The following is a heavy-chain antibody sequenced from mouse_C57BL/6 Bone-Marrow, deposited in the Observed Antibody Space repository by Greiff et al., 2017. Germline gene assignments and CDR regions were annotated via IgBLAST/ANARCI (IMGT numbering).Heavy chain of an antibody. Sequence: VKLQQPGAELVKPGASVKMSCKASGYTFTSYWITWVKQRPGQGLEWIGDIYPGSGSTNYNEKFKSKATLTVDTSSSTAYMQLSSLTSEDSAVYYCARNYRSYYGNYGKAMDYWGQGTSVTVSS. CDR1: GYTFTSYW. CDR2: IYPGSGST. V-gene: IGHV1-55*01. J-gene: IGHJ4*01. D-gene: IGHD2-1*01. CDR3: ARNYRSYYGNYGKAMDY.